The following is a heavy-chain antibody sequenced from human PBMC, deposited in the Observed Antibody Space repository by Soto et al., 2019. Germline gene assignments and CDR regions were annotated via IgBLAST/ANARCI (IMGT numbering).Heavy chain of an antibody. V-gene: IGHV5-51*03. CDR1: GYRFSNSW. D-gene: IGHD2-21*02. CDR3: ARRGSADGGNSLDY. Sequence: EVQLVQSGAEVKKPGESLKISCKGSGYRFSNSWIGWVRQMPGKGLEWMGIIYPGDSDTRYSPSFQGQVTISADKSISTTSLQRSSLKAADTAMYYCARRGSADGGNSLDYWGQGPLVTVSS. J-gene: IGHJ4*02. CDR2: IYPGDSDT.